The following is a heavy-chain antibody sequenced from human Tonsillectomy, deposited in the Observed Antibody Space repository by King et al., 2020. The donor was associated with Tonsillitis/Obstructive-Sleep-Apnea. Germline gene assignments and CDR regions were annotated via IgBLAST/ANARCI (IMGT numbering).Heavy chain of an antibody. CDR3: ARMGYYYYYMDV. V-gene: IGHV4-59*01. CDR2: IYYSGST. D-gene: IGHD3-16*01. CDR1: GGSISSYY. J-gene: IGHJ6*03. Sequence: VQLQESGPGLVKPSETLSLTCTVSGGSISSYYWSWIRQPPGKGLEWIGYIYYSGSTNYNPSLKSRVTISVDTSKNQFSLKLRSVTAADTAVYYCARMGYYYYYMDVWGKGTTVTVSS.